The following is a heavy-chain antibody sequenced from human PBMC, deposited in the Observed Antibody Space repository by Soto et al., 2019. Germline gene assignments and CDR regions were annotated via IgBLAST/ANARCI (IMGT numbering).Heavy chain of an antibody. Sequence: GGSLSLSCAAPGFTFSSYAMHWVRQAPGKGLEWVAVISYDGSNKYYADSVKGRFTISRDNSKNTLYLQMNSLRAEDTAVYYCARKGLVRGNNHDAFDIWGPGTLVTVSS. D-gene: IGHD2-21*01. J-gene: IGHJ3*02. CDR2: ISYDGSNK. V-gene: IGHV3-30-3*01. CDR3: ARKGLVRGNNHDAFDI. CDR1: GFTFSSYA.